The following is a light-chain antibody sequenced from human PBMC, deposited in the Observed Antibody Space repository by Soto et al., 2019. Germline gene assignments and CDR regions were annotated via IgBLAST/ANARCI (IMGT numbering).Light chain of an antibody. CDR2: NVN. V-gene: IGLV2-14*03. Sequence: QSALTQPASVSGSPGQSITISCTGTSSDVGGYNYVSWYQQHPGKAPKLIIYNVNNRPSGVSNRFSGSKSGNTASLTIFGLQAEDEADYYCSSYRRSSVIFGGGTKLTVL. CDR3: SSYRRSSVI. CDR1: SSDVGGYNY. J-gene: IGLJ2*01.